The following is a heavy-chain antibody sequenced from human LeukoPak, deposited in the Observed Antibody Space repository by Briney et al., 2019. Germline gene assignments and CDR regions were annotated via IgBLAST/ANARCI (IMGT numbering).Heavy chain of an antibody. V-gene: IGHV3-66*01. D-gene: IGHD5-18*01. CDR1: GFSANNLY. CDR2: IYSGDRT. J-gene: IGHJ4*02. CDR3: ARDGEYSYGYGFDY. Sequence: PGGSLRLSCAASGFSANNLYMSWVRQAPGQGLEWVSVIYSGDRTYYADSVKGRFTISRDTSKNTVYLQMNSLRPEETAVYYCARDGEYSYGYGFDYWGQGTLVTVSS.